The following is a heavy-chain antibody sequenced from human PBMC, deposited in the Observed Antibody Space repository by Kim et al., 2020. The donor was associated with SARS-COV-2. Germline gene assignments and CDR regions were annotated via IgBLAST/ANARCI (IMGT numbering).Heavy chain of an antibody. CDR2: YN. J-gene: IGHJ4*02. Sequence: YNDYAVSVKSRITINPDTFKNQFSLQLNSVTPEDTAVYYCARAMTRFSDYWGQGTLVTVSS. D-gene: IGHD2-21*02. V-gene: IGHV6-1*01. CDR3: ARAMTRFSDY.